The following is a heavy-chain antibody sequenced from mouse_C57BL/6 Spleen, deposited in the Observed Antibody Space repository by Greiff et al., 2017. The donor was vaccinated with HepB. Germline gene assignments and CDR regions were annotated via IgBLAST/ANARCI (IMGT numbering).Heavy chain of an antibody. D-gene: IGHD1-1*01. J-gene: IGHJ3*01. Sequence: QVQLQQPGAELVKPGASVKMSCKASGYNFTSYWITWVKQRPGQGLEWIGDIYPGSGSTNYNEKFKSKATLTVDTSSSTAYMQLSSLTSEDSAVYYCARSYYYGSSPSWFAYWGQGTLVTVSA. V-gene: IGHV1-55*01. CDR2: IYPGSGST. CDR1: GYNFTSYW. CDR3: ARSYYYGSSPSWFAY.